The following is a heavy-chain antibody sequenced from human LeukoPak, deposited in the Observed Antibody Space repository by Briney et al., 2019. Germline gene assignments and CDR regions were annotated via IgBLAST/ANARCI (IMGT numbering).Heavy chain of an antibody. CDR3: AKDRGRFGEFYTNHLDY. J-gene: IGHJ4*02. D-gene: IGHD3-10*01. CDR2: ISGSGGST. CDR1: GFTFSTYW. V-gene: IGHV3-23*01. Sequence: GGSLRLSCAASGFTFSTYWMSWVRQAPGKGLEWVSAISGSGGSTYYADSVKGRFTISRDNSKNTLYLQMNSLRAEDTAVYYCAKDRGRFGEFYTNHLDYWGQGALVTVSS.